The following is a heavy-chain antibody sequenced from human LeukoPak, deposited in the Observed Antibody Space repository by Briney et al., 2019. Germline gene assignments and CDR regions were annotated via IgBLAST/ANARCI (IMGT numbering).Heavy chain of an antibody. Sequence: GESLKISCKGSGYRFTSYWISWVRQIPGKGLEWMGRIDPSDSYTNYSPSFQGHVTISADKSISTAYLQWSSLKASDTAMYYCATIAVAGRDDYWGQGTLVTVSS. CDR3: ATIAVAGRDDY. V-gene: IGHV5-10-1*01. CDR2: IDPSDSYT. J-gene: IGHJ4*02. D-gene: IGHD6-19*01. CDR1: GYRFTSYW.